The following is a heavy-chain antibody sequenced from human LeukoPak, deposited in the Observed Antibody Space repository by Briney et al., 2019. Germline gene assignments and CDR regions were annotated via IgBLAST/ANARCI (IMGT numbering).Heavy chain of an antibody. V-gene: IGHV3-64*01. CDR2: ISHNGGST. D-gene: IGHD3-16*01. J-gene: IGHJ4*02. Sequence: PGGSLRLSCAASGFTFRNYAMHWVRQAPGKRLEYVSAISHNGGSTYHANSERGRFIISRDNSKNTLYLQKASLTAEDMAVYYCARGGTRVAVMTDLNYWGQGTTVTVSS. CDR3: ARGGTRVAVMTDLNY. CDR1: GFTFRNYA.